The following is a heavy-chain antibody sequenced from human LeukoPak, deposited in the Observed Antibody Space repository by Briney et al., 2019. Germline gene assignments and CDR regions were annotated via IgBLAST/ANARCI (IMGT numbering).Heavy chain of an antibody. D-gene: IGHD1-1*01. CDR2: IYYSGST. V-gene: IGHV4-39*07. J-gene: IGHJ3*02. CDR1: GGSISSSSYY. Sequence: PSETLSLTCTVSGGSISSSSYYWGWIRQPPGKGLEWIGSIYYSGSTYYNPSLKSRVTISVDTSKNQFSLKLSSVTAADTAVYYCARVTSVGDAFDIWGQGTMVTVSS. CDR3: ARVTSVGDAFDI.